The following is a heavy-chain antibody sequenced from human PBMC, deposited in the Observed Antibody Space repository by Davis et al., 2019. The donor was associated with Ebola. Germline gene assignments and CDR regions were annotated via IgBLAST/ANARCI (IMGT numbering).Heavy chain of an antibody. CDR2: IFYNGIT. CDR1: GGSISSYY. Sequence: SDTLSLTCTVSGGSISSYYWNWIRQAPGKGLEWIGDIFYNGITNYNPSLKSRLTISIDTSTNQFSLKFRSVTAADTAMYYCARANTGMVPPEIDSWGQGTKVTVSS. V-gene: IGHV4-59*01. CDR3: ARANTGMVPPEIDS. D-gene: IGHD5-18*01. J-gene: IGHJ4*02.